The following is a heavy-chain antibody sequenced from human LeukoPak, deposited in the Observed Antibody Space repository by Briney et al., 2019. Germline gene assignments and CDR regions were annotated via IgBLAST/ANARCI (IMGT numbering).Heavy chain of an antibody. Sequence: ASVKVSCRASGYTFTSYGISWVRRAPGQGLEWMGWISAYNGNTNYAQKLQGRVTMTTDTSTSTAYMELRSLRSDDTAVYYCAREEYIDDAFDIWGQGTMVTVSS. CDR2: ISAYNGNT. V-gene: IGHV1-18*01. D-gene: IGHD3-9*01. CDR1: GYTFTSYG. J-gene: IGHJ3*02. CDR3: AREEYIDDAFDI.